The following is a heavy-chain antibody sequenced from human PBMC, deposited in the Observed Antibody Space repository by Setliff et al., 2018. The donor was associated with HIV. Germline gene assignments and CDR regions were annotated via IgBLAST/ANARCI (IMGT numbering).Heavy chain of an antibody. CDR2: INHSGST. CDR3: ARESTRSLDI. J-gene: IGHJ3*02. Sequence: PSETLSLTCAVYGGSFSGYYWNWIRQPPGKGLEWIGEINHSGSTNYNPSLKSRVTISVDTSKNQFSLKLSSVTAADTAVYYCARESTRSLDIWGQGTMVTVSS. CDR1: GGSFSGYY. V-gene: IGHV4-34*01.